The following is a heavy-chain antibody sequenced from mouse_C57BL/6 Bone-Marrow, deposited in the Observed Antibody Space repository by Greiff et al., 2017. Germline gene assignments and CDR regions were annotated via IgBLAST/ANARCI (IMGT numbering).Heavy chain of an antibody. Sequence: VQLQQSGTVLARPGASVKMSCKTSGYTFTSYWMHWVKQRPGQGLEWIGAIYPGNSDTSYNQKFKGKAKLTAVTSASTAYMELSSQTNEDSAVYYGTRTVVRYVDVWGTGTTVTVSS. J-gene: IGHJ1*03. D-gene: IGHD1-1*02. V-gene: IGHV1-5*01. CDR2: IYPGNSDT. CDR1: GYTFTSYW. CDR3: TRTVVRYVDV.